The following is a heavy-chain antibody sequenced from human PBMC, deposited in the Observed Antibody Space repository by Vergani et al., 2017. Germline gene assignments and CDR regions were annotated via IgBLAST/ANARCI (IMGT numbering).Heavy chain of an antibody. CDR2: ISAYNGNT. D-gene: IGHD2-2*01. J-gene: IGHJ4*02. V-gene: IGHV1-18*01. CDR3: ARVDEIVVVPAAMRHYSSSWKPTYYFDY. Sequence: QVQLVQSGAEVKKPGASVKVSCKASGYTFTSYGISWVRQAPGQGLEWMGWISAYNGNTNYAQKLQGRVTMTTDTSTSTAYMELRSLRSDDTAVYYCARVDEIVVVPAAMRHYSSSWKPTYYFDYWGQGTLVTVSS. CDR1: GYTFTSYG.